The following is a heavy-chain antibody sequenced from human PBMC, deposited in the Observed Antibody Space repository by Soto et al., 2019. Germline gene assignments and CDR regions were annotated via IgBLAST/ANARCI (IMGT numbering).Heavy chain of an antibody. CDR3: ARDGQQLAPYALDV. Sequence: QVQLVESGGGVVQPGTSLRLSCTTSGFTFSNHAMHWVRQAPGKGLEWVAQIWYDGSNKYYADSVKGRFTISRDNSRNMVYVQMNSLRVEDTAVYYWARDGQQLAPYALDVWGQGTSVTVSS. CDR2: IWYDGSNK. V-gene: IGHV3-33*01. D-gene: IGHD6-13*01. CDR1: GFTFSNHA. J-gene: IGHJ6*02.